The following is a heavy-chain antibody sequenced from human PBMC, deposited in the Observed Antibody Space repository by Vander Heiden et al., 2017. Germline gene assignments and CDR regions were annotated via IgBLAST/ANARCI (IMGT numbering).Heavy chain of an antibody. CDR3: AKACLSIAVAVDYFDY. V-gene: IGHV3-23*01. CDR1: GFPSSSYA. J-gene: IGHJ4*02. CDR2: ISGSGGST. Sequence: EVQLFESWGGLVQPGGSLRLSCATSGFPSSSYAMRWLRQAQGEGLGWVSAISGSGGSTYYADSVKGRFTISRDNSKNTLYLQMNSLRAEDTAVYYCAKACLSIAVAVDYFDYWGQGTLVTVSS. D-gene: IGHD6-19*01.